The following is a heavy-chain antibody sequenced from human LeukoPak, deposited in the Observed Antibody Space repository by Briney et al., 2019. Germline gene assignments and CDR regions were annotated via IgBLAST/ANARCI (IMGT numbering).Heavy chain of an antibody. CDR1: GFTLSSYW. D-gene: IGHD6-19*01. V-gene: IGHV3-74*01. CDR3: ARVRDSSGWYYSAFDI. J-gene: IGHJ3*02. CDR2: INSDGSGI. Sequence: GGSLRLSCAVSGFTLSSYWMHWVRQLPGKGLVGVSRINSDGSGISYAGSVKGRFTISRDNAKNTLYLQMNSLRAEDTALYHCARVRDSSGWYYSAFDIWGQGTMVTVSS.